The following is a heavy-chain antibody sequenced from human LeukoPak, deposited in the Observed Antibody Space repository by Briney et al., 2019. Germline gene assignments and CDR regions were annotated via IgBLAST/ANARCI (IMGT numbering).Heavy chain of an antibody. J-gene: IGHJ6*03. Sequence: SETLSLTCTVSSDSIGTYFWHWIRQSPGKGLEWMGYIYDSGTTAYNPSLKRRVTMSVDRSTNQFSLKLTSVTAADTAVYYCARGSSGYSYEAYYYYYYMDVWGKGTTVTVSS. CDR3: ARGSSGYSYEAYYYYYYMDV. V-gene: IGHV4-59*01. CDR2: IYDSGTT. D-gene: IGHD5-18*01. CDR1: SDSIGTYF.